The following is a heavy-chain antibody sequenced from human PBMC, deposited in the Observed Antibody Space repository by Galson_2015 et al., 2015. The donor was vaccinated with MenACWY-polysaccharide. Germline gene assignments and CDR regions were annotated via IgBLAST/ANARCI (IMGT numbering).Heavy chain of an antibody. CDR3: TKSRATAVVVDF. Sequence: SLRLSCAASGFAFSNFSMNWVRQAPGKGLEWVAVISYDGSQTNYAATLKDYFSISRDNSKNTLFLQMNLQRPNHRAEYYATKSRATAVVVDFWGQGTLVTVSS. CDR1: GFAFSNFS. D-gene: IGHD2-15*01. V-gene: IGHV3-30-3*01. J-gene: IGHJ4*02. CDR2: ISYDGSQT.